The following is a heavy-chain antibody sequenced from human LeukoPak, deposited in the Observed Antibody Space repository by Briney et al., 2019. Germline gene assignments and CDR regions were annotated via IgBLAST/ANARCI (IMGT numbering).Heavy chain of an antibody. V-gene: IGHV4-34*01. CDR2: INHSGST. J-gene: IGHJ4*02. Sequence: SETLSLTCAVYGGSFSGYYWSWIRQPPGKGLEWIGEINHSGSTNYNPSLKSRVTISVDTSKNQFSLKLSSVTAADTAVYYCVRGLGVAARPVSFDYWGQGTLVTVSS. D-gene: IGHD6-6*01. CDR1: GGSFSGYY. CDR3: VRGLGVAARPVSFDY.